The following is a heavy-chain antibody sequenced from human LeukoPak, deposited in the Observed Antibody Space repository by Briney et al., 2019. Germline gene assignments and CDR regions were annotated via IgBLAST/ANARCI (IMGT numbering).Heavy chain of an antibody. Sequence: PGGSLRLSCAASGFTFLTYSMNWVRQAPGKGLEWVSSISSSSSSYIYYADSVKGRFTISRDNAKNSLYLQMNSLRAEDTAVYYCARVGGNDVFDIWGHGTVVTVSS. CDR1: GFTFLTYS. CDR2: ISSSSSSYI. V-gene: IGHV3-21*01. CDR3: ARVGGNDVFDI. J-gene: IGHJ3*02.